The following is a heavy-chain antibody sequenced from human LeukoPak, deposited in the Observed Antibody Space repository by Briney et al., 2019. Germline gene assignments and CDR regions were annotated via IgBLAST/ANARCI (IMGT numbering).Heavy chain of an antibody. Sequence: PSETLSLTCTVSGGSISSYYWSWIRQPAGKGLEWIGRIYTSGSTNYNPSLKSRVTMSVDTSKNQFSLKLSSVTAVDTAVYYCARHDTTFGAAHFYMDVWAKGTTVTVSS. V-gene: IGHV4-4*07. D-gene: IGHD3-3*01. J-gene: IGHJ6*03. CDR1: GGSISSYY. CDR3: ARHDTTFGAAHFYMDV. CDR2: IYTSGST.